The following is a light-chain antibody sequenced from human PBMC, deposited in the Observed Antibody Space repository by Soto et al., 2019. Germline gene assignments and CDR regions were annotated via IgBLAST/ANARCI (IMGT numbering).Light chain of an antibody. Sequence: QSALTQPASVSGSPGQSITISCTGTSSDVGGYNYVSWYQQHPGKAPKLMIYEVSNRPSGVSKRFSGSKSGNTASLTISGLQAEDEADYYCSSYTSSSCRSFGTGTKLTVL. CDR2: EVS. J-gene: IGLJ1*01. CDR1: SSDVGGYNY. CDR3: SSYTSSSCRS. V-gene: IGLV2-14*01.